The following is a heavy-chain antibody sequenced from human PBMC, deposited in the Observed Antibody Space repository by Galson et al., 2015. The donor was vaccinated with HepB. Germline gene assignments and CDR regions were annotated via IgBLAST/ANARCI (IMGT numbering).Heavy chain of an antibody. V-gene: IGHV3-30*03. CDR3: ARAPVATINYYFYLEV. J-gene: IGHJ6*03. D-gene: IGHD5-12*01. CDR2: TSSDVSDT. Sequence: SLRLSCAASGFTLSSYAMHWVRQAPGQGLEWVAVTSSDVSDTHYGDSVKGRFTISRDNSKSTLYLQMNSLRPEDTAVYYCARAPVATINYYFYLEVWGKGTTVTVSS. CDR1: GFTLSSYA.